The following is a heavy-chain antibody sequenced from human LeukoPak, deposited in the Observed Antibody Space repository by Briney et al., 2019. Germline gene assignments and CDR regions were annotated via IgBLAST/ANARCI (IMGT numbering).Heavy chain of an antibody. CDR1: GFTFSSYG. J-gene: IGHJ6*03. Sequence: PGGSLRLSCAASGFTFSSYGMHWVRQAPGKGLEWVAVIWYDGSNKYYADSVKGRFAISRDNSKNTLYLQMNSLRAEDTAVYYCAKAFDSGSYGYYYYFMDVWGKGTTVTVSS. V-gene: IGHV3-33*06. CDR2: IWYDGSNK. D-gene: IGHD1-26*01. CDR3: AKAFDSGSYGYYYYFMDV.